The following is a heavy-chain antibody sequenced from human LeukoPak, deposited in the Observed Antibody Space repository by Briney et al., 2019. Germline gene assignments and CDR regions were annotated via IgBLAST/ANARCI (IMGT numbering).Heavy chain of an antibody. V-gene: IGHV4-38-2*02. J-gene: IGHJ4*02. Sequence: SETLSLTCTVSGYSISSGYYWGWIRQPPGKGLEWIGSIYHSGSTYYNPSLKSRVTISVDTSKNQFSLKLSSVTAADTAVYYCARNPPATAEFYFDYWGQGTLVTVSS. CDR2: IYHSGST. CDR1: GYSISSGYY. D-gene: IGHD1-14*01. CDR3: ARNPPATAEFYFDY.